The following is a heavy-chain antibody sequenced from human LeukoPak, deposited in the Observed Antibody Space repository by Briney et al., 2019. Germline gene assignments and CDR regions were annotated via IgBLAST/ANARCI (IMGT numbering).Heavy chain of an antibody. Sequence: SETLSLTCTVSGGSISSYYWSWIRQPTGKGLEWIGRIYTSGSTSYNPSLKSRVTMSVDTSKNQFSLKLSSVTAADTAVYYCARGASKEYYFDYWGQGTLVTVSS. CDR3: ARGASKEYYFDY. D-gene: IGHD2-2*01. V-gene: IGHV4-4*07. J-gene: IGHJ4*02. CDR2: IYTSGST. CDR1: GGSISSYY.